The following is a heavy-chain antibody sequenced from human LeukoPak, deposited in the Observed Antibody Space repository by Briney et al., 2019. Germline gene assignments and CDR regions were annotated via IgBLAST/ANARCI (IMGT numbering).Heavy chain of an antibody. CDR1: GFTFSSYS. D-gene: IGHD3-22*01. V-gene: IGHV3-21*01. J-gene: IGHJ4*02. CDR2: ISSSSYI. Sequence: GGSLRLSCAASGFTFSSYSMNWVRQAPGKGLEWVSSISSSSYIYYADSVKGRFTISRDNANNSLYLQMNSLRAEDTAVYYCVRADYDSSGYIDYWGQGTLVTVSS. CDR3: VRADYDSSGYIDY.